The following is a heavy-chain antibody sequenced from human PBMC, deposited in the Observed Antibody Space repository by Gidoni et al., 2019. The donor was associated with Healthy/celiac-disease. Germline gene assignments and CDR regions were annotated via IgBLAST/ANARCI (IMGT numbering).Heavy chain of an antibody. Sequence: QVQLVESGGGVVQPGRSLRLSCAASGFTFSSYGMHWVRQAPGKGLEWVAVIGDDGSNKDYADAVKGRFTISRDNSKNTLYLQMNSLRAEDTAVYYCARDGGNRCFDYWGQGTLVTVSS. V-gene: IGHV3-33*01. J-gene: IGHJ4*02. CDR2: IGDDGSNK. CDR3: ARDGGNRCFDY. CDR1: GFTFSSYG. D-gene: IGHD3-16*01.